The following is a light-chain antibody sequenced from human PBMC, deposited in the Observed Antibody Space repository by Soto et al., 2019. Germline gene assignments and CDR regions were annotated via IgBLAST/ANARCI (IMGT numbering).Light chain of an antibody. CDR3: KQYSSYSLT. CDR2: DTY. CDR1: QSISSW. Sequence: DIQMTQSPSTLSASVGDRVTITCRASQSISSWLAWYQQKPGKAPKLLIYDTYSLESGVTSRFSGSGSGTEFTLTISSLQPDDFATYYCKQYSSYSLTFGQGTKVEIK. J-gene: IGKJ1*01. V-gene: IGKV1-5*01.